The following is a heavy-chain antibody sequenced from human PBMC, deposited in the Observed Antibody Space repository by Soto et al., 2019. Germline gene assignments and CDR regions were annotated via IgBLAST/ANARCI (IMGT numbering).Heavy chain of an antibody. J-gene: IGHJ4*02. CDR3: AHRGTPVYALDY. D-gene: IGHD2-8*01. CDR2: IYWDDDK. CDR1: GFSLSTSGVG. V-gene: IGHV2-5*02. Sequence: QITLKESGPTLVKPTQTLTLTCTFSGFSLSTSGVGVGWIRQPPGTALEWLALIYWDDDKRYSPSLKSRLTITKDTSKNQVVLTMTNMDPVDTATYYCAHRGTPVYALDYWGQGTLVTVSS.